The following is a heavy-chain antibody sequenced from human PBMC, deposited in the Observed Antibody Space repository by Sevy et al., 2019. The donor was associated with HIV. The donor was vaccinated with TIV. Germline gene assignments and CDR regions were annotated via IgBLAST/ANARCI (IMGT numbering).Heavy chain of an antibody. Sequence: GGSLRLSCAASGFTFNAYSMNWDRQAPGKGLEWVSSISSSGDHIYYADSVKGRFTVSRDNAKNSLYLQINSLRVEDTAVYYCASFSGSYWGQGTLVTVS. V-gene: IGHV3-21*01. CDR1: GFTFNAYS. CDR3: ASFSGSY. J-gene: IGHJ4*02. D-gene: IGHD1-26*01. CDR2: ISSSGDHI.